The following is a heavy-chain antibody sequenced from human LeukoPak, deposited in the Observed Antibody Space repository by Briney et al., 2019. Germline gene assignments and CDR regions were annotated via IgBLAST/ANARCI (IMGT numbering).Heavy chain of an antibody. CDR2: IYISGTT. CDR1: GVSISNYF. Sequence: SETLSLTCTVSGVSISNYFWSWIRQPAGKGLEWIGRIYISGTTNYNPSLKRRVTMSLDKSKNQFSLNMTSVTAADTAVYYCAKDWGGRGSDYGVDAFEIWGQGTVVTVSS. J-gene: IGHJ3*02. D-gene: IGHD4-17*01. CDR3: AKDWGGRGSDYGVDAFEI. V-gene: IGHV4-4*07.